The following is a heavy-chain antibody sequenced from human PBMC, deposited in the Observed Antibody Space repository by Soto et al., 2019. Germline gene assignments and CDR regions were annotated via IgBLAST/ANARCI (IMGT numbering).Heavy chain of an antibody. V-gene: IGHV1-18*01. CDR3: ARMAAWKSAKDCYSRPLDF. J-gene: IGHJ4*02. CDR1: GYTLVTYG. D-gene: IGHD2-15*01. Sequence: QVQLLQSGAEVKKPGASVKVSCKASGYTLVTYGISWVRQAPGKGLEWRGWLTPSNGDTNNEQKLQGRFTRPTDTSTSTAYMEVRGLRSDDTAVYHCARMAAWKSAKDCYSRPLDFWGQGTLVTVSS. CDR2: LTPSNGDT.